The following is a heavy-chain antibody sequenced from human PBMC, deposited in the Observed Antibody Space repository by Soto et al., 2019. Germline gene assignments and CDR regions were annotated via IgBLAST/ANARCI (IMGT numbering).Heavy chain of an antibody. D-gene: IGHD1-26*01. CDR2: INPKSRGT. J-gene: IGHJ5*02. Sequence: ASVKVSCKASGYTFTDYFIHWVRQAPGQGFEWMGWINPKSRGTTYAQKFQGRVTMTRDTSNSTAYMELRGLRSDDTAIYYCARVTLKAGDWFDPWGQGTLVTVSS. CDR1: GYTFTDYF. CDR3: ARVTLKAGDWFDP. V-gene: IGHV1-2*02.